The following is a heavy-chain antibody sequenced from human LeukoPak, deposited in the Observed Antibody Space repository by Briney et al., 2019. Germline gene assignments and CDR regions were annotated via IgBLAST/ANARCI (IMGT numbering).Heavy chain of an antibody. V-gene: IGHV3-30*18. CDR3: AKTNDYSSPFDY. CDR1: GFAFSSYG. CDR2: ISYDGSNK. J-gene: IGHJ4*02. Sequence: PVGSLRLSCAASGFAFSSYGMHWVRQAPGKGLEWVAVISYDGSNKHYADSVKGRFTISRDNSKNTLYLQMNRLRAEDTAVYYCAKTNDYSSPFDYWGQGTLVTVSS. D-gene: IGHD4-11*01.